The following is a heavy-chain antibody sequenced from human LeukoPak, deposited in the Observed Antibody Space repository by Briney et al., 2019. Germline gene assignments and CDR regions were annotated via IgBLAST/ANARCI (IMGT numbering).Heavy chain of an antibody. V-gene: IGHV3-23*01. CDR2: ICGSGGST. CDR1: GFTFSSYA. Sequence: GASLRLSCAASGFTFSSYAMSWVRQAPGKGLEWVSAICGSGGSTYYADSVKGRFTISRDKSKNTLYLQMNSLRAEDTTVYYCAKGARYYDFWSGPPHYYYGMDVWGQGTTVTVSS. D-gene: IGHD3-3*01. CDR3: AKGARYYDFWSGPPHYYYGMDV. J-gene: IGHJ6*02.